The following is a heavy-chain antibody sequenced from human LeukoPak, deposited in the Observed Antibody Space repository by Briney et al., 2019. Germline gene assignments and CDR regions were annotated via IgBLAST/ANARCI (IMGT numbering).Heavy chain of an antibody. CDR2: IKQDGSEK. V-gene: IGHV3-7*03. Sequence: GGSLRLSCVASGFTFSSSWMSWARQAPGKGLEWVANIKQDGSEKSYVESVRGRFTISRDNAKNSLYLQLNSLRAEDTALYYCARDNPPDYWGQGTLVTVSS. J-gene: IGHJ4*02. CDR3: ARDNPPDY. CDR1: GFTFSSSW.